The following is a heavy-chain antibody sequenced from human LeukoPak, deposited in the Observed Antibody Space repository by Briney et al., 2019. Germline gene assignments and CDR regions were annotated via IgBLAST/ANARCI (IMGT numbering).Heavy chain of an antibody. CDR3: ARDRGGIAVATNWFDR. CDR1: GDTVTSNSTA. CDR2: TYYRSKWYN. J-gene: IGHJ5*02. V-gene: IGHV6-1*01. Sequence: SQTLSLTCAISGDTVTSNSTAWNWNRQSPSRGLEWLGRTYYRSKWYNDYAVSVKSRITINPDTSKNQFSLQLNSVAPEDTAVYYCARDRGGIAVATNWFDRWGQGTLVTVSS. D-gene: IGHD6-19*01.